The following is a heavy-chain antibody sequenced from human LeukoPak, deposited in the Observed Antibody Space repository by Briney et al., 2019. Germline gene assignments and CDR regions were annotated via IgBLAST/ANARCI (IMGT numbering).Heavy chain of an antibody. D-gene: IGHD2-21*02. V-gene: IGHV3-74*01. CDR2: INSDGSST. J-gene: IGHJ3*02. CDR1: GFTFSSYW. CDR3: ARRRRMVTALEEDAFDT. Sequence: GGSLRLSCAASGFTFSSYWMHWVRQAPGKGLVWVSRINSDGSSTSYADSVNGRFTISRDNAKNTLYLQMNSLRAEDTAVYYCARRRRMVTALEEDAFDTWGQGTMVTVSS.